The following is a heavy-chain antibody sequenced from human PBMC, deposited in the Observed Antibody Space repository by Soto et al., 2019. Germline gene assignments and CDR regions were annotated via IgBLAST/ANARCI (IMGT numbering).Heavy chain of an antibody. CDR1: GYTLTELS. Sequence: ASVKVSCKVSGYTLTELSMHWVRQAPGKGLEWMGGFDPEDGETIYAQKFQGRVTMTEDTSTDTAYMELSSLRSEDTAVYYCATDRRWRRFRWFDPWGQGTLVTVSS. V-gene: IGHV1-24*01. CDR3: ATDRRWRRFRWFDP. J-gene: IGHJ5*02. CDR2: FDPEDGET. D-gene: IGHD5-12*01.